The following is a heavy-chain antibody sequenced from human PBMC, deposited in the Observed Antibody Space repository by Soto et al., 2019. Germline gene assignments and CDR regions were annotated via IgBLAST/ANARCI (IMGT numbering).Heavy chain of an antibody. Sequence: SETLSLTCTVSGGSISSYYWSWIRQPPGKGLEWIGYIYYSGSTNYSPSLKSRVTISVDTSKNQFSLKLSSVTAADTAVYYYARGGGYYDRYNWFDPWGQGTLVTVSS. D-gene: IGHD3-22*01. CDR3: ARGGGYYDRYNWFDP. J-gene: IGHJ5*02. CDR1: GGSISSYY. V-gene: IGHV4-59*01. CDR2: IYYSGST.